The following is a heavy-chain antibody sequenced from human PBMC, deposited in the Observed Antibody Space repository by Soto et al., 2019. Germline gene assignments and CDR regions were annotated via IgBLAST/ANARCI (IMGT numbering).Heavy chain of an antibody. CDR2: IIPMFGIT. CDR1: GGTFNRYS. V-gene: IGHV1-69*02. J-gene: IGHJ4*02. D-gene: IGHD2-2*01. Sequence: QVHLVQAGAEVKKPGSSVKVSCRASGGTFNRYSISWVRQAPGQGLEWMGRIIPMFGITNYAQKFQGRVMITADKSANTAYMEVSGLRSEDTAMYYCATFYEGDCMTTTCYGDFDYWGQGTLVTVSS. CDR3: ATFYEGDCMTTTCYGDFDY.